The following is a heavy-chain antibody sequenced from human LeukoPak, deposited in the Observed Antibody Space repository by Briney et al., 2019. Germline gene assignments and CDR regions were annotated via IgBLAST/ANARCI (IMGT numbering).Heavy chain of an antibody. V-gene: IGHV4-59*08. Sequence: PSETLSLTCTVSGGSISSYYWSWIRQPPGKGLEWIGYIYYSGSTNYNPSLKSRVTISVDTSKNQFSLKLSSVTAADTAVYYCARHYPYNWNDDQRPYYYGMDVWGQGTTVTVSS. CDR1: GGSISSYY. CDR2: IYYSGST. J-gene: IGHJ6*02. D-gene: IGHD1-1*01. CDR3: ARHYPYNWNDDQRPYYYGMDV.